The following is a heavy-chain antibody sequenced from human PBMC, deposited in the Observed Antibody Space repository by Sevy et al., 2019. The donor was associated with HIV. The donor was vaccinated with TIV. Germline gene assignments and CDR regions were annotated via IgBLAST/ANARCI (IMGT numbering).Heavy chain of an antibody. CDR2: FDPEDGET. D-gene: IGHD3-22*01. CDR3: AITKYYYDSSGYPFDY. V-gene: IGHV1-24*01. CDR1: GYTLTQLS. J-gene: IGHJ4*02. Sequence: ASVKVSCKVSGYTLTQLSMHWVRQAPGKGLEWMGSFDPEDGETIYEQKFQGRVTMTEGTSTDTAYMELSSLKAEETAVFYCAITKYYYDSSGYPFDYWGQGTLVTVSS.